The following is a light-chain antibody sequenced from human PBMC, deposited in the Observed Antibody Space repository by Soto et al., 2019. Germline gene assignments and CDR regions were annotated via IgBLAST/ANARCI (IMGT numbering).Light chain of an antibody. Sequence: DIQMTQSPSSLSASVGDRVTITCQASQDINNYLNWYHHKSGKAPKLLIYDASNLEAGVPSRFSGNGSGTDFTFTINSLQPEDIATYYCQFYDSLPPRLTFGGGTKVEIK. CDR1: QDINNY. CDR3: QFYDSLPPRLT. V-gene: IGKV1-33*01. CDR2: DAS. J-gene: IGKJ4*01.